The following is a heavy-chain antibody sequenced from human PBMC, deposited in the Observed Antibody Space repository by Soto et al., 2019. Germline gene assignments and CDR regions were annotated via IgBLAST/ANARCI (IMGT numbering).Heavy chain of an antibody. D-gene: IGHD6-13*01. CDR3: TTEGIAAAGDAFDI. V-gene: IGHV3-15*01. CDR2: IKSKTDGGTT. J-gene: IGHJ3*02. CDR1: GFTFSNAW. Sequence: GGSLRLSCAASGFTFSNAWMSWVRQAPGKGLEWVGRIKSKTDGGTTDYAAPVKGRFTISRDDSKNTLYLQMNSLKTDDTAVYYCTTEGIAAAGDAFDIWGQGTMVTVSS.